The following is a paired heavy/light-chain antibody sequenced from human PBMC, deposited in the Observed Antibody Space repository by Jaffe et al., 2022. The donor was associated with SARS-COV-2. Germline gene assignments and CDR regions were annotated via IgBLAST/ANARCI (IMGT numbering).Heavy chain of an antibody. V-gene: IGHV3-30*18. D-gene: IGHD2-8*01. CDR1: GFTFSSYG. CDR3: AKDPGARGWDIVLMVYAHYGMDV. CDR2: ISYDGSNK. J-gene: IGHJ6*02. Sequence: QVQLVESGGGVVQPGRSLRLSCAASGFTFSSYGMHWVRQAPGKGLEWVAVISYDGSNKYYADSVKGRFTISRDNSKNTLYLQMNSLRAEDTAVYYCAKDPGARGWDIVLMVYAHYGMDVWGQGTTVTVSS.
Light chain of an antibody. CDR3: NSRDSSGNLVV. J-gene: IGLJ2*01. V-gene: IGLV3-19*01. CDR2: GKN. Sequence: SSELTQDPAVSVALGQTVRITCQGDSLRSYYASWYQQKPGQAPVLVIYGKNNRPSGIPDRFSGSSSGNTASLTITGAQAEDEADYYCNSRDSSGNLVVFGGGTKLTVL. CDR1: SLRSYY.